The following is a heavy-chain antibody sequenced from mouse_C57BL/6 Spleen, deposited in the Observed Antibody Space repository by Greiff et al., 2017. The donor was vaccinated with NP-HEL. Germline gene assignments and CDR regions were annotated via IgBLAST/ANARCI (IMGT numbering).Heavy chain of an antibody. Sequence: EVNVVESGGGLVKPGGSLKLSCAASGFTFSSYTMSWVRQTPEKRLEWVATISGGGGNTYYPDSVKGRFTISRDNAKNTLYLQMSSLRSEDTALYYCARQHYYGSSPWYFDVWGTGTTVTVSS. J-gene: IGHJ1*03. CDR1: GFTFSSYT. V-gene: IGHV5-9*01. CDR3: ARQHYYGSSPWYFDV. D-gene: IGHD1-1*01. CDR2: ISGGGGNT.